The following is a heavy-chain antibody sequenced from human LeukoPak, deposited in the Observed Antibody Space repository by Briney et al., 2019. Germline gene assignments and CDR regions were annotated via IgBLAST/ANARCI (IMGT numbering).Heavy chain of an antibody. J-gene: IGHJ6*02. Sequence: ASVKVSCKASGYTLTSYDINWVRQATGQGLEWMGWMNPNSGNSGYAQKFQGRVTMTRNTSISTAYMELSSLRSEDTAVYYCARNPTYYDFWSGYYVGYYYYGMDVWGQGTTVTVSS. CDR1: GYTLTSYD. CDR3: ARNPTYYDFWSGYYVGYYYYGMDV. V-gene: IGHV1-8*01. CDR2: MNPNSGNS. D-gene: IGHD3-3*01.